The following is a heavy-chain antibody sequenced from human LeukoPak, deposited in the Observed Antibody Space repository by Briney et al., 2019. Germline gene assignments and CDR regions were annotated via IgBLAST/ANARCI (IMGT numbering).Heavy chain of an antibody. V-gene: IGHV3-7*03. CDR1: GLTLSNFW. Sequence: GGSLRLSCVASGLTLSNFWMTWVRQAPGKGLEWVATINQDGGEKYYVDSVKGRFIISRDNAKNSVYLQMDSLRVEETAVYSCVRGHLWLENWGQGTLVTVPS. J-gene: IGHJ4*02. D-gene: IGHD3-3*02. CDR2: INQDGGEK. CDR3: VRGHLWLEN.